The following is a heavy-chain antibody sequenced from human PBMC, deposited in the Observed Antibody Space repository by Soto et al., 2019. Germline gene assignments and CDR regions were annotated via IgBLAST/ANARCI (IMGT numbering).Heavy chain of an antibody. CDR3: ARLGFYYQSLDP. CDR1: GGSISRYY. J-gene: IGHJ5*02. D-gene: IGHD2-2*01. Sequence: SETLSLTCTVSGGSISRYYWSWIRQPPGKGLEWIGNIYYSGTTNYNPSLESRVTVSLETSKSQFSLTLSSVTASDTAVYYCARLGFYYQSLDPWGHGTLVTVSS. V-gene: IGHV4-59*08. CDR2: IYYSGTT.